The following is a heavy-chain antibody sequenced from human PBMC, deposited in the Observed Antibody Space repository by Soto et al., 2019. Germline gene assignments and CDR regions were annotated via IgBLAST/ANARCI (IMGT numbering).Heavy chain of an antibody. D-gene: IGHD3-3*01. V-gene: IGHV1-8*01. CDR2: MNPNSGNT. J-gene: IGHJ5*02. CDR3: ARDDLNYDFLSSSFWVSSPGTFDP. Sequence: ASVKVSCKASGYTFTSYDINWVRQATGQGLEWMGWMNPNSGNTGYAQKFQGRVTMTRNTSISTAYMELSSLRSEDTAVYYCARDDLNYDFLSSSFWVSSPGTFDPWGQGTLVTVSS. CDR1: GYTFTSYD.